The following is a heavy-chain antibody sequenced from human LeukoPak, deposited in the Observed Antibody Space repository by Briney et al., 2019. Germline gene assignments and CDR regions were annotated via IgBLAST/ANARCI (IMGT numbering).Heavy chain of an antibody. CDR1: GFTFSSYS. Sequence: PGGSLRLSCAASGFTFSSYSMNWVRQAPGKGLEWVSSISSSSSYIYYADSVKGRFTISRHNAKNSLYLQMNSLRAEDTAVYYCARGHVAVAGEYFQHWGQGTLVTVSS. V-gene: IGHV3-21*01. D-gene: IGHD6-19*01. CDR2: ISSSSSYI. CDR3: ARGHVAVAGEYFQH. J-gene: IGHJ1*01.